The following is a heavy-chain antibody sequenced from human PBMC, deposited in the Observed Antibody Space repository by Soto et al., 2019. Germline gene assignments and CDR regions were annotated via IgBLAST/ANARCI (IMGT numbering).Heavy chain of an antibody. D-gene: IGHD4-17*01. CDR2: INHSGST. CDR1: GGSFSGYY. J-gene: IGHJ6*03. CDR3: ARGPRATVTTLEYYYYYYMDV. V-gene: IGHV4-34*01. Sequence: QVQLQQWGAGLLKPSETLSLTCAVYGGSFSGYYWSWIRQPPGKGLEWIGEINHSGSTNYNPSLKRRVTISVDTSKNQFSLKLSSVTAADTAVYYCARGPRATVTTLEYYYYYYMDVWGKGTTVTVSS.